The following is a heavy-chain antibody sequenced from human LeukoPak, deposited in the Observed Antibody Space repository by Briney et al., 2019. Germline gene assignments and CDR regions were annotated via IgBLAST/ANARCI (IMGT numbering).Heavy chain of an antibody. Sequence: GGSLKLSCATSGFTFSGSAMHWVRQAPGKGLEWVSAISGSGGSTYYADSVKGRFTISRDNSKNTLYLQMNSLRAEDTAVYYCASHGDSGSYFDYWGQGTLVTVSS. CDR3: ASHGDSGSYFDY. CDR1: GFTFSGSA. CDR2: ISGSGGST. V-gene: IGHV3-23*01. D-gene: IGHD1-26*01. J-gene: IGHJ4*02.